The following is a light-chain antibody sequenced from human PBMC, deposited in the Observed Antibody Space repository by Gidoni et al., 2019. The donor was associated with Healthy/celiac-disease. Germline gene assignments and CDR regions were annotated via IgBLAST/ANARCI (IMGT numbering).Light chain of an antibody. CDR3: SSYTSSSTPS. CDR1: SSDVGGYNY. CDR2: EVS. V-gene: IGLV2-14*01. J-gene: IGLJ2*01. Sequence: QSALTQPASVSGPPGQPFTFSCTGTSSDVGGYNYVSWYQQHPGKAPKLMIYEVSNRPSGVSNRFSGSKSGNTASLTISGLQAEDEADYYCSSYTSSSTPSFGGGTKLTVL.